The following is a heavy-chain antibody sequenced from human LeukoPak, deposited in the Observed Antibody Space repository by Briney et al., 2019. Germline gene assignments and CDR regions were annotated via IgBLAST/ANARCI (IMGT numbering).Heavy chain of an antibody. V-gene: IGHV1-18*01. D-gene: IGHD3-22*01. J-gene: IGHJ4*02. CDR1: GYTFTSYD. CDR3: AREGVYYYDSSGYSPSDY. CDR2: ISAYNGNT. Sequence: ASVKVSCKASGYTFTSYDISWVRQAPGQGLEWMGWISAYNGNTNYAQKLQGRVTMTTDTSTSTAYMELRSLRSDDTAVYYCAREGVYYYDSSGYSPSDYWGQGTLVTVSS.